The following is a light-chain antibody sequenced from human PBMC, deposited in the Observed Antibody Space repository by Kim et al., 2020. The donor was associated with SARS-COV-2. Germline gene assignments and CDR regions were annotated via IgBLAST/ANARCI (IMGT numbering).Light chain of an antibody. CDR2: RDS. Sequence: SSELTQPLSVSVALGQTARITCGGNNIGSKNVYWYQQKPGQAPVLVIYRDSNRPSGIPERFSGSNSGNTATLTISRAQAGDEADYYCQVWDSSTAVFGGGTQLTVL. CDR1: NIGSKN. J-gene: IGLJ2*01. CDR3: QVWDSSTAV. V-gene: IGLV3-9*01.